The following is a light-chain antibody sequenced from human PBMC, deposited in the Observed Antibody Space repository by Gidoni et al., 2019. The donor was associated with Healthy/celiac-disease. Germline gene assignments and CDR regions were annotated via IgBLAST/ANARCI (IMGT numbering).Light chain of an antibody. CDR1: QSISSY. Sequence: DIQITQSPSSLSASVGDRVTITCRASQSISSYLNWYQQKPGKVPKLLIYAASSLQSGVPSRYSGSGSGTDFTLTSSSLQPEDFATYDCQQSYSTPRYTFGQGTKLEIK. CDR3: QQSYSTPRYT. CDR2: AAS. J-gene: IGKJ2*01. V-gene: IGKV1-39*01.